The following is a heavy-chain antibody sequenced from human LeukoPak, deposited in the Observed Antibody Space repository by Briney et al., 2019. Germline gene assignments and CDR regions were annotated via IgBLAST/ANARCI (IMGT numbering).Heavy chain of an antibody. Sequence: SETLSLTCTVSGGSISSYYWSWIRQPPGKGLERIGYIYYSGSTNYNPSLKSRVTISVDTSKNQFSLKLSSVTAADTAVYYCARALPPYSSGWYIGDYYYYGMDVWGQGTTVTVSS. CDR1: GGSISSYY. J-gene: IGHJ6*02. D-gene: IGHD6-19*01. CDR3: ARALPPYSSGWYIGDYYYYGMDV. V-gene: IGHV4-59*01. CDR2: IYYSGST.